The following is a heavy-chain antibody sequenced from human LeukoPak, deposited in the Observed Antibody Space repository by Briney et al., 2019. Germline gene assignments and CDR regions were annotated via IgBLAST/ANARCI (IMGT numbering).Heavy chain of an antibody. D-gene: IGHD3-9*01. V-gene: IGHV3-11*01. Sequence: PGGSLRLSCAASGFTFSDYYMSWIRQAPGKGLEWVSYISSSGSTIYYADSAKGRFTISRDNAKNSLYLQMNSLRAEDTAVYYCARGLTRQERGYDILTGSGWDRYYYYMDVWGKGTTVTVSS. CDR3: ARGLTRQERGYDILTGSGWDRYYYYMDV. J-gene: IGHJ6*03. CDR2: ISSSGSTI. CDR1: GFTFSDYY.